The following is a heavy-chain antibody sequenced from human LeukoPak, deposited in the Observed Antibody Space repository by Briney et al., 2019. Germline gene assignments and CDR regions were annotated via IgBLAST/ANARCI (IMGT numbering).Heavy chain of an antibody. Sequence: GGSLRLSCAASGFTFSSYAMSWVRQAPGKGLEWVSAISGSGGSTYYADSVKGRFAISRDNSKNTLYLQMNSLRAEDTAVYYCAKDHYYDSSGYLDYWGQGTLVTVSS. D-gene: IGHD3-22*01. CDR1: GFTFSSYA. CDR3: AKDHYYDSSGYLDY. J-gene: IGHJ4*02. V-gene: IGHV3-23*01. CDR2: ISGSGGST.